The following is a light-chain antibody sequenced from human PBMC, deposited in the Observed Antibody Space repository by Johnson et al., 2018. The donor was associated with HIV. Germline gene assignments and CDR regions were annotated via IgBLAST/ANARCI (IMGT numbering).Light chain of an antibody. CDR2: ENN. CDR3: GTWDSSLSAFYV. CDR1: SSNIGNNY. J-gene: IGLJ1*01. Sequence: QSVLTQPPSVSAAPGQKVTISCSGSSSNIGNNYVSWYQQLPGTAPKLLIYENNKRPSGIPDRFSDSKSGTSATLGITGLLTGDEADYYCGTWDSSLSAFYVFGTGTKVTVL. V-gene: IGLV1-51*02.